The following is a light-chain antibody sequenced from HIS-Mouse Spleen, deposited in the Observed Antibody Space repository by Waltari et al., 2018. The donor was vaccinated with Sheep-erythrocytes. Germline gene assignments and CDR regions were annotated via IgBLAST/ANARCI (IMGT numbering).Light chain of an antibody. Sequence: QSALTPPRSVSGSPGQSVTISCTATSSDVGGYNYVSWYQQHPGKAPNHMIYDVSKRPSGVPDRFSGSKSGNTASLTISGLQAEDEADYYCCSYAGSYNHVFATGTKVTVL. J-gene: IGLJ1*01. CDR1: SSDVGGYNY. CDR3: CSYAGSYNHV. CDR2: DVS. V-gene: IGLV2-11*01.